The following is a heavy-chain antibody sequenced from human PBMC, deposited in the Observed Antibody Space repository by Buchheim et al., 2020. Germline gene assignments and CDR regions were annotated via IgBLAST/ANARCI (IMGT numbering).Heavy chain of an antibody. CDR3: ARSEDYYYGMDV. V-gene: IGHV1-46*01. J-gene: IGHJ6*02. Sequence: QVQLVQSGAEVKKPGASVKVSCEASGYTFTTYYLHWLRQAPGQGLEWMGIINPVGGGTTYTQNFQGRVTMTRDTSTNTVSMELSSLRSEDTAVYYCARSEDYYYGMDVWGQGTT. CDR1: GYTFTTYY. CDR2: INPVGGGT.